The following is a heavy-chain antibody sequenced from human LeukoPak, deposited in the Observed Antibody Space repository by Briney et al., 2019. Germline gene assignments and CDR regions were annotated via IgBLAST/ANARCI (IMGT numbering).Heavy chain of an antibody. CDR2: ISGSGDNT. V-gene: IGHV3-23*01. D-gene: IGHD6-6*01. Sequence: GGSLRLSCAASGFTFSSYDMSWVRQVPGKGLEWVSVISGSGDNTYYADSVKGRFTISRDNSKNMLYLQMNSLRAEDTAVYYCAKWKYSNSGIDDYWGQGTLVTVSS. J-gene: IGHJ4*02. CDR3: AKWKYSNSGIDDY. CDR1: GFTFSSYD.